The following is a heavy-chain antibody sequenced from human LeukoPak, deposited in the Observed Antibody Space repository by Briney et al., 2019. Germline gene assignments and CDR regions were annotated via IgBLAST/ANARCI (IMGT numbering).Heavy chain of an antibody. V-gene: IGHV4-39*01. Sequence: SETLSLTCTVAGGSISSSSYYWGWIRQPPGKGLEWIGSIYYSGSTYYNPSLKSRVTISVDTSKNQFSLKLSSVTAADTAVYYCARARWNYGISLDYWGQGTLATVSS. CDR3: ARARWNYGISLDY. CDR2: IYYSGST. CDR1: GGSISSSSYY. J-gene: IGHJ4*02. D-gene: IGHD1-7*01.